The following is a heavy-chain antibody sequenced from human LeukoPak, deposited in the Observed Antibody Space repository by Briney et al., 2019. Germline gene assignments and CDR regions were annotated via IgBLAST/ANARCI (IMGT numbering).Heavy chain of an antibody. CDR3: ARRGGGSFPYYFDY. CDR2: IDHSGIT. V-gene: IGHV4-34*01. Sequence: SETLSLTCAVYGDSFSGYWSWIRQPPGKGLEWIGEIDHSGITNYSPSLKSRVTISVATSKNQFSLKMISVTAADTAVYYCARRGGGSFPYYFDYWGQGTPVTVSS. D-gene: IGHD3-10*01. CDR1: GDSFSGY. J-gene: IGHJ4*02.